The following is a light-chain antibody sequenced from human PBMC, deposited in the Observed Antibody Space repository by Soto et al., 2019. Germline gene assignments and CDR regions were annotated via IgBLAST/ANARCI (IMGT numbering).Light chain of an antibody. Sequence: QSALTQPASVSGSPGQSITISCTGTSSDVGSYNLVSWYQQHPGKAPKLMIYEGSKRPSGVSNRFSGSKSGNTASLTISGLRAEDEAADYCCSYAGSSTFHVVFGGGTKVTVL. CDR1: SSDVGSYNL. J-gene: IGLJ2*01. V-gene: IGLV2-23*03. CDR3: CSYAGSSTFHVV. CDR2: EGS.